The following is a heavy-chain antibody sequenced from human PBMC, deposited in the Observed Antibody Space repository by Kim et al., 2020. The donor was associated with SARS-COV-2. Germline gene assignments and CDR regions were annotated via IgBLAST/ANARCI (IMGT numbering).Heavy chain of an antibody. V-gene: IGHV4-31*03. CDR1: GGSIGSGGYY. J-gene: IGHJ5*02. CDR2: IYYSGST. CDR3: ASLGGSTPFDP. D-gene: IGHD3-16*01. Sequence: SETLSLTCTVSGGSIGSGGYYWSWIRQHPGKGLEWIGYIYYSGSTYYNPSLKSRVTISVDTSKNQFSLKLSSVTAADTAVYYCASLGGSTPFDPWGQGTLVTVSS.